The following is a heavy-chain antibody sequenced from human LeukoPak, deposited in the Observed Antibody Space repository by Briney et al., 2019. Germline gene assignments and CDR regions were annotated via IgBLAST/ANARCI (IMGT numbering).Heavy chain of an antibody. CDR2: ISAGPTYT. J-gene: IGHJ3*02. V-gene: IGHV3-11*05. CDR1: GFTFSDYY. CDR3: ARENGDYADAFDI. Sequence: PGGSLRLSCAASGFTFSDYYMSWIRQAPGKGLEWISYISAGPTYTNYADSVRGRFTISRDNTNNSLYLQLNSLRAEDTAVYSCARENGDYADAFDIWGQGTMVTVSS. D-gene: IGHD4-17*01.